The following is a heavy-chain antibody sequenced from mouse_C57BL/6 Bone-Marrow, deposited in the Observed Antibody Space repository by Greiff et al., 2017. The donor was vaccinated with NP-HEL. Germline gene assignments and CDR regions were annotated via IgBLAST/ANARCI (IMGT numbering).Heavy chain of an antibody. CDR3: ARSYYYGSSYLSWCFDV. D-gene: IGHD1-1*01. Sequence: VQLKQSVAELVRPGASVKLSCTASGFNIKNTYMHWVKQRPEQGLEWIGRIAPANGNTKYAPKFQGKATITADTSSNTAYLQLSSLTSEDTAIYYCARSYYYGSSYLSWCFDVWGTGTTVTVSS. V-gene: IGHV14-3*01. CDR2: IAPANGNT. J-gene: IGHJ1*03. CDR1: GFNIKNTY.